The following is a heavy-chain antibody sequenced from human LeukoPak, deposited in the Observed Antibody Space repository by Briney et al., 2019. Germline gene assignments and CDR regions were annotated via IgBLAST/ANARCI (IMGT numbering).Heavy chain of an antibody. J-gene: IGHJ6*03. CDR1: GYTFTSYY. V-gene: IGHV1-46*01. CDR2: INPSGGST. Sequence: ASVKVSCKASGYTFTSYYMHWVRQAPGQGLEWMGIINPSGGSTSYAQKFQGRVTMTRDTSTSTVYIELSSLRSEDTAVYYCARDLGSARNRYYYYYMDVWGKGTTVTVSS. CDR3: ARDLGSARNRYYYYYMDV. D-gene: IGHD6-6*01.